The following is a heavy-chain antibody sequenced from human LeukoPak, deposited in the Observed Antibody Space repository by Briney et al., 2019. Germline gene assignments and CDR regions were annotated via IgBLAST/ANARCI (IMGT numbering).Heavy chain of an antibody. Sequence: PSETLSLTCTVSGGSISGSSDYWGWIRQPPGKGLEWIGSIHYSGSTYYNPSPKSRVTMSVDTSKKQCSLKLSSVTAADTAVYYCARNIRYSSGLNWFDPWGQGTLVTVSS. CDR3: ARNIRYSSGLNWFDP. CDR2: IHYSGST. D-gene: IGHD6-19*01. CDR1: GGSISGSSDY. V-gene: IGHV4-39*01. J-gene: IGHJ5*02.